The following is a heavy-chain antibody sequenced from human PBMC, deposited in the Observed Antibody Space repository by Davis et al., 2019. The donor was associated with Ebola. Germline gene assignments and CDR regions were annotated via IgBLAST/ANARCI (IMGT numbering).Heavy chain of an antibody. Sequence: MPSETLSLTCTVSGGSISSSSYYWGWIRQPPGKGLEWIGSIYYSGTTHYNPSLRSRVTISVDTSKNEFSLRLTSVTATDTAVYYCARGGSGPWGQGTLVIVSS. D-gene: IGHD3-10*01. CDR1: GGSISSSSYY. CDR3: ARGGSGP. CDR2: IYYSGTT. J-gene: IGHJ5*02. V-gene: IGHV4-39*01.